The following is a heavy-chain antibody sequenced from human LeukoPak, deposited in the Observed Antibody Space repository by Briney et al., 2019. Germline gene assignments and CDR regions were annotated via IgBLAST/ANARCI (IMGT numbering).Heavy chain of an antibody. V-gene: IGHV3-23*01. J-gene: IGHJ4*02. CDR1: GFTSSGYA. CDR2: ISGSGGST. D-gene: IGHD3-16*01. CDR3: AKGGMITFGYLDYFDY. Sequence: PSGGSLRLSCAASGFTSSGYAMSWVRQAPGKGLEWVSAISGSGGSTYYADSVKGRFTISRDNSKNTLYLQMNSLRAEDTAVYYCAKGGMITFGYLDYFDYWGQGTLVTVSS.